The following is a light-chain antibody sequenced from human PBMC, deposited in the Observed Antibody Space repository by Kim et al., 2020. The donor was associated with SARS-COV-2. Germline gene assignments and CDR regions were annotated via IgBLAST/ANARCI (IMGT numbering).Light chain of an antibody. CDR1: SNDVGVYTY. CDR3: SSYAGASTVV. Sequence: GQSVTISCTGTSNDVGVYTYFSWFQQHPGKAPKLMIYDVTHRPSGVPDRFSGSKSGNTASLTVSGLQAEDEADYLCSSYAGASTVVFGGGTQLTVL. CDR2: DVT. V-gene: IGLV2-11*03. J-gene: IGLJ2*01.